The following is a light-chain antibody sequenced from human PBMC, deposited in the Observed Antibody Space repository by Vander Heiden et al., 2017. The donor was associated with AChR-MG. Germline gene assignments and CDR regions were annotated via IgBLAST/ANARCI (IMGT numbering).Light chain of an antibody. CDR3: LQYGSPGT. CDR1: QSVSSTY. J-gene: IGKJ4*01. Sequence: EIVLTQSPGTLSLSPGERATLSCRASQSVSSTYLGWYQQKPGQAPRLLIYGASSRATGIPDRFSGSGSGTDFTLTISRLEPEDFAVYYCLQYGSPGTFGGGTKVEIK. CDR2: GAS. V-gene: IGKV3-20*01.